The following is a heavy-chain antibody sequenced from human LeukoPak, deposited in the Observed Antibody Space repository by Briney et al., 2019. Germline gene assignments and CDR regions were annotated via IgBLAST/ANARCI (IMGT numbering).Heavy chain of an antibody. CDR3: ARVYSSSWYSAFDI. CDR2: IWYDGSNK. CDR1: GFTFSSYG. J-gene: IGHJ3*02. Sequence: GGSLRLSCAASGFTFSSYGMHWVRQAPGKGLEWVAVIWYDGSNKYYADSVKGRFTISRDNSKNTLYLQMGSLRAEDMAVYYCARVYSSSWYSAFDIWGQGTMVTVSS. V-gene: IGHV3-33*01. D-gene: IGHD6-13*01.